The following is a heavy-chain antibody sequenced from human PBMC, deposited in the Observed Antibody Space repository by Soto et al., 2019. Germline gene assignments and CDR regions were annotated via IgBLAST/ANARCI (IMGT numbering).Heavy chain of an antibody. CDR1: GGFISRSSYF. J-gene: IGHJ6*02. CDR2: IYYSGST. Sequence: SETLSLTRTGSGGFISRSSYFWGWVRQHPGKGLEWIGSIYYSGSTYYNPSLKSRVTISVDTSKNQFSLKLSSVTAADTAVYYCARLLGIAVAGTGGADYYYYGMDVWGQGTTVT. V-gene: IGHV4-39*01. CDR3: ARLLGIAVAGTGGADYYYYGMDV. D-gene: IGHD6-19*01.